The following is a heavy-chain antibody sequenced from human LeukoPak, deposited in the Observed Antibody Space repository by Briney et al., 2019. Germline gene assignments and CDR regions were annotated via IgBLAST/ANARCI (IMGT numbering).Heavy chain of an antibody. Sequence: SETLSLTCTVSGGSISGQYWSWIRQPPGKGLEWVGYIHYSGSTNFNPSLKSRVTISVDTSKNQLSLKLSSVTAADTAVYYCARDLNSSAYYEDCWGQGTLVTVSS. CDR2: IHYSGST. J-gene: IGHJ4*02. CDR3: ARDLNSSAYYEDC. D-gene: IGHD3-22*01. V-gene: IGHV4-59*11. CDR1: GGSISGQY.